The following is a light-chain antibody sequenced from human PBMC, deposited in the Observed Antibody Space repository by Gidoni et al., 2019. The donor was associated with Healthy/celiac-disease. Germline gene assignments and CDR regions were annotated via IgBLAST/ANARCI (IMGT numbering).Light chain of an antibody. V-gene: IGKV4-1*01. CDR2: WAS. CDR3: QQYYSTPCS. CDR1: QSVLYSSNNKNY. J-gene: IGKJ2*04. Sequence: DIVMTQSPDSLAVSLGARATINCKSSQSVLYSSNNKNYLAWYQQKPGQPPKLLIYWASTRESGVPDRFSGSGSGTDFTLTISSLQAEDVAFYYCQQYYSTPCSFGQGTKLEIK.